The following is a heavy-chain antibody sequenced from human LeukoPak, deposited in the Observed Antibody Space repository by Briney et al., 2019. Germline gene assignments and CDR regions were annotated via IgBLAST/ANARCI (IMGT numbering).Heavy chain of an antibody. D-gene: IGHD2-21*02. CDR3: ARDSAYCGGNCYSFDY. V-gene: IGHV3-74*01. CDR2: INTDGSST. J-gene: IGHJ4*02. Sequence: QSGGSLRLSCAASGFTFRNFWVHWVRQAPGKGLVWVSRINTDGSSTNYADSVKGRFTISRDNAKNTLYLQMNSLRAEDTAVYYCARDSAYCGGNCYSFDYWGQGTLVTVSS. CDR1: GFTFRNFW.